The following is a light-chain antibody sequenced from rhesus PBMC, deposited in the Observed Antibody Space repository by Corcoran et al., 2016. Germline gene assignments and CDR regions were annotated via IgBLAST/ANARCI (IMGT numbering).Light chain of an antibody. CDR2: GAA. CDR3: QQYCNCPYS. V-gene: IGKV3-42*03. Sequence: EIVLTQSPATLSLSPGERATLSCRASQSVSSSLAWYQQKPEQTPRLLIYGAASRARGIPDRFSAGGSGTDFTLTINSLEPGDFAVYYCQQYCNCPYSFGQEAKVEI. CDR1: QSVSSS. J-gene: IGKJ2*01.